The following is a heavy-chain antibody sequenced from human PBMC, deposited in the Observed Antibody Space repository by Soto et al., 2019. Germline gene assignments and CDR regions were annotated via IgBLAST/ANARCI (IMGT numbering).Heavy chain of an antibody. J-gene: IGHJ4*02. Sequence: GGSLRLSCAASGFTFSSYAMSWVRQAPGKGLEWVSAISGSGGSTYYADSVKGRFTISRDNSKNTLYLQMNSPRAADTAVYYWAKELRHFGWSSDYGGQGTVVTVSS. V-gene: IGHV3-23*01. CDR3: AKELRHFGWSSDY. D-gene: IGHD3-9*01. CDR2: ISGSGGST. CDR1: GFTFSSYA.